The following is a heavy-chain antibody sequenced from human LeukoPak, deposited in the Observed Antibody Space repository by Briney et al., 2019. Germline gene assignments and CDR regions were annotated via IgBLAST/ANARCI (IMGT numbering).Heavy chain of an antibody. CDR2: IYYSGST. D-gene: IGHD5-12*01. CDR1: GGSISSSSYY. CDR3: ARAVDYSPNWFDP. J-gene: IGHJ5*02. V-gene: IGHV4-39*07. Sequence: SETLSLTCTVSGGSISSSSYYWGWIRQPPGKGLEWIGSIYYSGSTYYNPSLKSRVTISVDTSKNQFSLKLSSVTAADTAVYYCARAVDYSPNWFDPWGQGTLVTVSS.